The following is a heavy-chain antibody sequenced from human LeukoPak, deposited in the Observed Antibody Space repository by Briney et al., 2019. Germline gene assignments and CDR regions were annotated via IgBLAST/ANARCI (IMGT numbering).Heavy chain of an antibody. CDR3: AKWGYIVVVPAAMRDDY. CDR2: ISGSGGST. V-gene: IGHV3-23*01. Sequence: QPGGSLRLSCAASGFTFSSYAMSWVRQAPGKGLEWVSAISGSGGSTYYADSVKGRFTISRDNSKNTLYLQMNSLRAEDTAVYYCAKWGYIVVVPAAMRDDYWGQGTLVTVSS. J-gene: IGHJ4*02. D-gene: IGHD2-2*01. CDR1: GFTFSSYA.